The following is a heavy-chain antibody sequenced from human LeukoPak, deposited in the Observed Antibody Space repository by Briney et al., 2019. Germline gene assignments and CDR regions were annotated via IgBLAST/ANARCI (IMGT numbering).Heavy chain of an antibody. J-gene: IGHJ6*03. CDR1: GGSISSYY. CDR3: ARDRGGRGYYYMDV. V-gene: IGHV4-59*12. Sequence: SETLSLTCTVSGGSISSYYWSWIRQPPGKGLEWIGYIYYSGSTNYNPSLKSRVTISVDTSKNQFSLKLSSVTAADTAVYYCARDRGGRGYYYMDVWGKGTTVTVSS. CDR2: IYYSGST. D-gene: IGHD3-16*01.